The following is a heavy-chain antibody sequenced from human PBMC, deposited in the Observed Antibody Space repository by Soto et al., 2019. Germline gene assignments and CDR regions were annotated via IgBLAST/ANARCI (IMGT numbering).Heavy chain of an antibody. J-gene: IGHJ6*02. V-gene: IGHV1-46*01. CDR3: ASSPAFSSSWYGIPPDPSHGMDV. Sequence: QMQLVQSGAEVKRPGASVRVSCKSSGYTFTSFYIHWVRQAPGQGLEWMGIINPSGGITNFAQRFQGRDTMTRDMSTNSLHMELSSLKSDDTAVYYCASSPAFSSSWYGIPPDPSHGMDVWGQGTTVTVS. D-gene: IGHD6-13*01. CDR1: GYTFTSFY. CDR2: INPSGGIT.